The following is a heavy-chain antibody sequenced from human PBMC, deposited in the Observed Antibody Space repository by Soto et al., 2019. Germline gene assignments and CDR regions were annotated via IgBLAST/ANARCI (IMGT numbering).Heavy chain of an antibody. J-gene: IGHJ4*02. Sequence: QLQLQLSGPGLVKPSETLSLTCDVSGASISSYNYWGWFRQPPGKGLEWIGRIIYSGDIMYNPSLHSRLTLFVDTSKTQFSLKLSSVTAADAAVYYCVRHAQWVIRAYWGQGSLVTVSS. D-gene: IGHD6-19*01. CDR3: VRHAQWVIRAY. CDR1: GASISSYNY. V-gene: IGHV4-39*01. CDR2: IIYSGDI.